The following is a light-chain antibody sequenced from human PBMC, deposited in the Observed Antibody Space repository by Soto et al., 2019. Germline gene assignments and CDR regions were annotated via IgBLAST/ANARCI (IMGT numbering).Light chain of an antibody. Sequence: QSVLTQPPSVPAAPGQKVTISCSGSSSDIGRNYVSWYQHLPGTAPKLLIYENNKRPSGIPDRLSGSKSGSSATLGITGLQTGDEADYYCGTWDSSLNTYVFGPGTKVTVL. CDR2: ENN. J-gene: IGLJ1*01. CDR1: SSDIGRNY. CDR3: GTWDSSLNTYV. V-gene: IGLV1-51*02.